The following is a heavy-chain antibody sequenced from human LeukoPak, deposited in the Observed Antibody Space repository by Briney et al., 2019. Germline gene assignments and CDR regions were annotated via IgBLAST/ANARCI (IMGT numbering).Heavy chain of an antibody. D-gene: IGHD3-3*01. CDR3: AKGSGSWAEYFQH. J-gene: IGHJ1*01. CDR2: ISGGGST. CDR1: GFTFSSYA. Sequence: LPGGSLRLSCAASGFTFSSYAMSWVRQAPGKGLEWVSAISGGGSTYYADSVKGRFTISRDNSKNTLYLQMNSLRAEDTAVYYCAKGSGSWAEYFQHWGQGTLVTVSS. V-gene: IGHV3-23*01.